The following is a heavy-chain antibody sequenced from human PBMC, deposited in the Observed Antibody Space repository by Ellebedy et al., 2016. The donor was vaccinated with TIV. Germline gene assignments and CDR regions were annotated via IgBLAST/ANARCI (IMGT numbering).Heavy chain of an antibody. Sequence: GESLKISCAASGFTFSSFGMNWVSQPSGKGLEWVSSIDSSGTYIYYADSVKGRFTISRDNTKNSLYLHMNSLRAEDAAVYYCAKSTVINPEGDAYDIWGQGTKVTVSS. CDR1: GFTFSSFG. CDR2: IDSSGTYI. J-gene: IGHJ3*02. D-gene: IGHD4-23*01. V-gene: IGHV3-21*06. CDR3: AKSTVINPEGDAYDI.